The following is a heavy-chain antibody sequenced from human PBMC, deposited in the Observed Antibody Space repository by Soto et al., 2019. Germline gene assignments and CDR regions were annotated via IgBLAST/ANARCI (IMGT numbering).Heavy chain of an antibody. D-gene: IGHD2-15*01. J-gene: IGHJ5*02. Sequence: GGSLRLSCAASGFTFGDYAMHWVRQAPGKGLEWVSGIGWNSGSIAYADSVKGRFTISRDNAKNSLYLQMNSLRAEDTAFYYCAKDTPIGYFLTGFDPWGQGTPVTVSS. CDR1: GFTFGDYA. CDR3: AKDTPIGYFLTGFDP. V-gene: IGHV3-9*01. CDR2: IGWNSGSI.